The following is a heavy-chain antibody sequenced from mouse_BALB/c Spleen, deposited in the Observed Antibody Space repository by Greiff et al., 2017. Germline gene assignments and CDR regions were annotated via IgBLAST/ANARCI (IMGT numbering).Heavy chain of an antibody. J-gene: IGHJ2*01. V-gene: IGHV7-3*02. CDR3: ARDPDGAFDY. Sequence: EVKLVESGGGLVQPGGSLRLSCATSGFTFTDYYMSWVRQPPGKALEWLGFIRNKANGYTTEYSASVKGRFTISRDNSQSILYLQMNTLRAEDSATYYCARDPDGAFDYWGQGTTLTVSS. CDR1: GFTFTDYY. D-gene: IGHD1-2*01. CDR2: IRNKANGYTT.